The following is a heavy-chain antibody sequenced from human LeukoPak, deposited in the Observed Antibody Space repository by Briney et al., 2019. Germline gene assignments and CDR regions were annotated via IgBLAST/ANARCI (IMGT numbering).Heavy chain of an antibody. CDR1: GFTFSYYA. CDR3: AKVVINSSRFFYYYALDV. Sequence: GGSLRLSCAASGFTFSYYAMTWARQAPGKGLERVAVVSGGGGTTYYADSVKGRFTISRDNAKNTLYLQMNRLRAEDTAIYYCAKVVINSSRFFYYYALDVWGQGTTATVSS. D-gene: IGHD2/OR15-2a*01. CDR2: VSGGGGTT. V-gene: IGHV3-23*01. J-gene: IGHJ6*02.